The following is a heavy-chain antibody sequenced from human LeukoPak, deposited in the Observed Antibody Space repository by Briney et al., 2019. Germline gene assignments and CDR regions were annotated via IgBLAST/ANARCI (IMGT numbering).Heavy chain of an antibody. CDR1: GYTFTSYD. J-gene: IGHJ4*02. CDR2: MNPNSGGT. V-gene: IGHV1-2*02. CDR3: ARDQDTGTTGGTDY. Sequence: ASVKVSCKASGYTFTSYDINWVRQATGQGLEWMGWMNPNSGGTNYAQKFQGRATMTRDTSISTAYMELSRLRSDDTAVYYCARDQDTGTTGGTDYWGQGTLVTVSS. D-gene: IGHD1-7*01.